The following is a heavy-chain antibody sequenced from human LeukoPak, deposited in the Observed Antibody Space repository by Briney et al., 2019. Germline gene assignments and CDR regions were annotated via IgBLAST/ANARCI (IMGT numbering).Heavy chain of an antibody. Sequence: PGGSLRLSCAASGFTFSSYAMNWVRQTPGKGLEWVSCIRGGGDTSYYADSVKGRFTISRDNSKNTLYLQMNSLRAEDTAVYYCAKTTIGYCSSTSCYYSPLDYWGQGTLVTVSS. J-gene: IGHJ4*02. CDR3: AKTTIGYCSSTSCYYSPLDY. V-gene: IGHV3-23*01. D-gene: IGHD2-2*01. CDR1: GFTFSSYA. CDR2: IRGGGDTS.